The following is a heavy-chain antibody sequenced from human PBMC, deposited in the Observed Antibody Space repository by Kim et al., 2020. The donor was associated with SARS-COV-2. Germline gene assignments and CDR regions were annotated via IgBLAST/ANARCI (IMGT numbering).Heavy chain of an antibody. CDR1: GFTFSDYA. V-gene: IGHV3-23*03. CDR2: IYAAGGKT. Sequence: GGSLRLSCEPSGFTFSDYAMSWVRRAPGKGLEWVSTIYAAGGKTYYADSVKGRFTISRDNSKNTLYLQMNSLRVEDTAVYYCAKDQISGDGRYGLDVWGQGTTVTVSS. D-gene: IGHD2-21*02. CDR3: AKDQISGDGRYGLDV. J-gene: IGHJ6*02.